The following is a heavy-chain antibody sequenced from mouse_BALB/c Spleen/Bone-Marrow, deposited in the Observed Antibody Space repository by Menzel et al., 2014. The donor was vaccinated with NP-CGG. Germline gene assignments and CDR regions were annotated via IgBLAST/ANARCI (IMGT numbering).Heavy chain of an antibody. CDR3: ARDYGNYVRFAY. D-gene: IGHD2-1*01. J-gene: IGHJ3*01. CDR2: IRNKANGYTT. V-gene: IGHV7-3*02. Sequence: EVQLVESGGGLVQPGGSLRLSCATSGFTFTEYYMSWVRQPPGKALEWLGFIRNKANGYTTEYSASVKGRFTISRDNSQSILYLQMNTLRAEDSATYYCARDYGNYVRFAYWGQGTLVTVSA. CDR1: GFTFTEYY.